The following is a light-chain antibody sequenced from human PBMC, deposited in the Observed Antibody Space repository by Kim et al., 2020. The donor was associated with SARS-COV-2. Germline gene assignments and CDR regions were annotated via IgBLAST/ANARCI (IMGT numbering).Light chain of an antibody. CDR2: GAS. J-gene: IGKJ2*01. CDR1: QSISTN. V-gene: IGKV3-15*01. CDR3: QQYNNWPYT. Sequence: SVSRGRRAHLPRRASQSISTNLAWYQQKPGQAPRLLMFGASNSATGIPARFSGSGSGTEFTLTISSLQSEDFAVYYCQQYNNWPYTFGQGTKLEI.